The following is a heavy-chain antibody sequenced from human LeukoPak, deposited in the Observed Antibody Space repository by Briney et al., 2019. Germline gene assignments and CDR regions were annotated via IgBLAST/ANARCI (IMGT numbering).Heavy chain of an antibody. Sequence: GGSLRLSCVASGFSTYSNYMSWVRQPPGKGLEWVSVVYSGGFTNHAESVRGRFIASRDLSRNTIYLQMNDLRPEDTAVYYCARDLGWDNITSFHFWGQGVLVTVSS. D-gene: IGHD1-26*01. J-gene: IGHJ4*02. V-gene: IGHV3-66*02. CDR2: VYSGGFT. CDR1: GFSTYSNY. CDR3: ARDLGWDNITSFHF.